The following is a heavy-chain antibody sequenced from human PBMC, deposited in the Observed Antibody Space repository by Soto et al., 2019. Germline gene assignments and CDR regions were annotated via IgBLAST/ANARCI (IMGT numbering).Heavy chain of an antibody. D-gene: IGHD6-13*01. CDR2: IYYSGST. V-gene: IGHV4-31*03. Sequence: PSETLSLTCTVSGGSISSGGYYWSWIRQHPGKGLEWIGYIYYSGSTYYNPSLKSRVTISVDTSKNQFSLKLSSVSAADTAVYYFARVTREYSSSWFRGVRWFDPWGQGTLVTVSS. CDR1: GGSISSGGYY. CDR3: ARVTREYSSSWFRGVRWFDP. J-gene: IGHJ5*02.